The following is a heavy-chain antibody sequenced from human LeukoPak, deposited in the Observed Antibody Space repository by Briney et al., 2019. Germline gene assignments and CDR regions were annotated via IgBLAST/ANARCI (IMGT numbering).Heavy chain of an antibody. D-gene: IGHD2-2*01. CDR2: ISGSGEYT. J-gene: IGHJ6*01. CDR1: GFTFSTYA. V-gene: IGHV3-23*01. Sequence: GGSLRLSCAASGFTFSTYAMSWVRKAPGKALEWVSAISGSGEYTYFADAVKGRFTISRDKSTHALFLHMTSLRADDTAGYYCAKVADDASLAMGMRRRPGAFDMWGEGTTVFASS. CDR3: AKVADDASLAMGMRRRPGAFDM.